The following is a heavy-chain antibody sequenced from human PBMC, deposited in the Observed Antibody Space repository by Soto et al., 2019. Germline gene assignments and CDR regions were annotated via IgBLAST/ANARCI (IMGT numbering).Heavy chain of an antibody. CDR1: GFTVSSNY. V-gene: IGHV3-66*01. Sequence: GGSLRLSCAASGFTVSSNYMSWVRQAPGKGLEWVSVIYSGGSTYYADSVKGRFTISRDNSKNTLYLQMNSLRAEDTAVYYCAREDHYGDYRSFGYWGQGTLVTVSS. CDR3: AREDHYGDYRSFGY. J-gene: IGHJ4*02. D-gene: IGHD4-17*01. CDR2: IYSGGST.